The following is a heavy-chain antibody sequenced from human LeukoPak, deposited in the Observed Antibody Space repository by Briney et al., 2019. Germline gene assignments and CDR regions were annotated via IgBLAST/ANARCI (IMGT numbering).Heavy chain of an antibody. CDR1: GGSISSGDYY. Sequence: SQTLSLSCTVSGGSISSGDYYWSWIRQPPGKGLEWIGYIYYSGSTYYNPSLKSRVTISVDTSKNQFSLKLSSVTAADTAVYYCARVFNEMHTAMAPAYFDYWGQGTLATVYS. CDR2: IYYSGST. J-gene: IGHJ4*02. V-gene: IGHV4-30-4*01. CDR3: ARVFNEMHTAMAPAYFDY. D-gene: IGHD5-18*01.